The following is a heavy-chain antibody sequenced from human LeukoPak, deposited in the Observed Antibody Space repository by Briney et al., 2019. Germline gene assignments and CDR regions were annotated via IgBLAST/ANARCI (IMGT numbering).Heavy chain of an antibody. CDR1: GFTFSSYA. V-gene: IGHV3-30-3*01. CDR3: ARDSRSGGYCDY. J-gene: IGHJ4*02. CDR2: ISYDGSNK. Sequence: PGGSLRLSCAASGFTFSSYAMHWVRQAPGKGLEWVAVISYDGSNKYYADSVKGRFTISRDNSKNTLYLQMNSLRAEDTAVYYCARDSRSGGYCDYWGQGTLVTVSS. D-gene: IGHD3-3*01.